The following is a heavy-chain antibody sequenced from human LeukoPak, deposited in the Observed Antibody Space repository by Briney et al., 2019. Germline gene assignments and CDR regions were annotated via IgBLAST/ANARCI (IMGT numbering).Heavy chain of an antibody. CDR1: GYTFTSYG. J-gene: IGHJ3*02. Sequence: ASVKVSCKASGYTFTSYGISWVRQAPGQGLEWMGWISAYNGNTNYAQKLQGRVTMTTDTFTSTAYMELRSLRSDDTAVYYCARDSNYYDSSGYYFGAFDIWGQGTMVTVSS. CDR3: ARDSNYYDSSGYYFGAFDI. V-gene: IGHV1-18*01. CDR2: ISAYNGNT. D-gene: IGHD3-22*01.